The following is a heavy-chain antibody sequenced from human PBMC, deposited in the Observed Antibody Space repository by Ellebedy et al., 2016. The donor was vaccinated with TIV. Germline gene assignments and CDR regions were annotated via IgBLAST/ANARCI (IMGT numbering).Heavy chain of an antibody. CDR2: ISGDAGST. J-gene: IGHJ4*02. V-gene: IGHV3-23*01. CDR3: AKEGIFGIGS. Sequence: GESLKISXAASGFRFEGFALSWVRQAPGQGLEWVSSISGDAGSTHYADSVKGRFTISRDNSKKTVFLQMNSLTAGDTATYYCAKEGIFGIGSWGQGSLAVVSS. D-gene: IGHD3-3*01. CDR1: GFRFEGFA.